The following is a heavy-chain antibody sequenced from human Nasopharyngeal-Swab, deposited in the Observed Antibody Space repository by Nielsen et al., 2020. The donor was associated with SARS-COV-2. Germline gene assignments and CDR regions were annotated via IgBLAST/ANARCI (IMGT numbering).Heavy chain of an antibody. D-gene: IGHD5-24*01. CDR1: GGSISSSSYY. V-gene: IGHV4-39*01. CDR3: ARYKDQRWLQSDY. CDR2: IYYSGST. Sequence: SETLSLTCTVSGGSISSSSYYWGWIRQPPGKGLEWIGSIYYSGSTYYNPSLKSRVTISVDTSKNQFSLKLSSVTAADTAVYYCARYKDQRWLQSDYWGQGTLVTVSS. J-gene: IGHJ4*02.